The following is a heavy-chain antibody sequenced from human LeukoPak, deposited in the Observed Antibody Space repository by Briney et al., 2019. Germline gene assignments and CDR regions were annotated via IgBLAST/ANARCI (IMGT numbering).Heavy chain of an antibody. V-gene: IGHV3-23*01. Sequence: GGSLRLSCAASGFTFGSYAMSWVRQAPGKGLEWVSAISGSGGSTYYADSVKGRFTISRDNSKNTLYLQMDSLRAEDTAVYYCATPYYYGSGSFSGWFDPWGQGTLVTVSS. J-gene: IGHJ5*02. D-gene: IGHD3-10*01. CDR3: ATPYYYGSGSFSGWFDP. CDR2: ISGSGGST. CDR1: GFTFGSYA.